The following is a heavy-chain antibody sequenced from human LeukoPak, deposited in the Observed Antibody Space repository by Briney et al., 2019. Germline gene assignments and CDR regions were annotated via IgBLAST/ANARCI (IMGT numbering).Heavy chain of an antibody. CDR1: GVTLSNYA. D-gene: IGHD5-24*01. CDR2: ISSSGSGGNT. V-gene: IGHV3-23*01. J-gene: IGHJ4*02. Sequence: GGSLRLSCVASGVTLSNYAMSWARQAPGKGLEWVSGISSSGSGGNTYYADSVKGRFTISRDSSGNTLFLHMNTLRAEDTAVYYCARDGYNSLNFDYWGQGTLVTVSS. CDR3: ARDGYNSLNFDY.